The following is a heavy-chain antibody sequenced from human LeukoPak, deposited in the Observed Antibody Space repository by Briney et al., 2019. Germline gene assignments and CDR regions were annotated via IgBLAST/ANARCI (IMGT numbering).Heavy chain of an antibody. V-gene: IGHV4-39*07. CDR2: IYYSGST. D-gene: IGHD4-23*01. Sequence: PSETLSLTCTVSGGSISSSSYYWGWIRQPPGKGLEWIGSIYYSGSTYYNPSLKSRVTISVDTSKNQFSLKLSSVTAADTAVYYCARDAGGKADYWGQGTLVTVSS. CDR3: ARDAGGKADY. J-gene: IGHJ4*02. CDR1: GGSISSSSYY.